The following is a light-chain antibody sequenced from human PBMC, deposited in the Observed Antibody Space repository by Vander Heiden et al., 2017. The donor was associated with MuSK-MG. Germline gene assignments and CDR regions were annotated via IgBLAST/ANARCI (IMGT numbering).Light chain of an antibody. CDR2: DVT. V-gene: IGLV2-14*01. Sequence: QSALTQPASVSGSPGQSITISCAGTSSDIGGYDFVSWYQQYPGKAPKLMIYDVTQRPSGISNRFSGSKSGNTASLTISGLQADDEAHYYCSSYTSRSTTVFGGGTKLTVL. J-gene: IGLJ2*01. CDR3: SSYTSRSTTV. CDR1: SSDIGGYDF.